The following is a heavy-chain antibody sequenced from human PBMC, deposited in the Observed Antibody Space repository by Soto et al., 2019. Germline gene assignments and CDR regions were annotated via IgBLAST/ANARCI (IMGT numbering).Heavy chain of an antibody. CDR3: ATQTGLYYYSMDV. Sequence: QVQLQESGPGLVKPSETLSLTCTVSGGSINAFFWSWVRQPPGKGLESIGYIFYSGSTNYNPSLTSRVTISLDTSKSQFSLNLTSVTAADTAVYYCATQTGLYYYSMDVWGQGTTVAVSS. J-gene: IGHJ6*02. CDR1: GGSINAFF. V-gene: IGHV4-59*01. CDR2: IFYSGST.